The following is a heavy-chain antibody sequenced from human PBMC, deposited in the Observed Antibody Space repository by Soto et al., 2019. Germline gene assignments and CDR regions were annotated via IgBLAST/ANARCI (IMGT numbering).Heavy chain of an antibody. CDR1: GYTFTSYD. Sequence: VASVKVSCKASGYTFTSYDINWVRQATGQGLEWMGWMNPNSGNTGYAQKFQGRVTMTRNTSISTAYMELSSLRSEDTAVYYCAREVSVLRFLEWSPEYMDVWGKGTTVTVSS. V-gene: IGHV1-8*01. D-gene: IGHD3-3*01. CDR3: AREVSVLRFLEWSPEYMDV. J-gene: IGHJ6*03. CDR2: MNPNSGNT.